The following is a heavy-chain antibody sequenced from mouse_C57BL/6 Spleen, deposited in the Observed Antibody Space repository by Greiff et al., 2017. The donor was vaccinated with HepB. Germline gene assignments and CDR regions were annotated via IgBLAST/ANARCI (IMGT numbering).Heavy chain of an antibody. CDR2: ILPGSGST. J-gene: IGHJ3*01. D-gene: IGHD1-1*01. CDR3: ARSYGRSYWFAY. CDR1: GYTFTGYW. V-gene: IGHV1-9*01. Sequence: QVQLQQSGAELMKPGASVKLSCKATGYTFTGYWIEWVKQRPGHGLEWIGEILPGSGSTNYNEKFKGKATFTADTSSNTAYMQLSSLTTEDSAIYYCARSYGRSYWFAYWGQGTLVTVSA.